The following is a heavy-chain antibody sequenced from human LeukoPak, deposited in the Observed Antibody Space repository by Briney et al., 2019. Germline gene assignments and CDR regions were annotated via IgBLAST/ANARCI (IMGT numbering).Heavy chain of an antibody. V-gene: IGHV3-21*01. D-gene: IGHD3-16*01. CDR2: ITGDCKYI. J-gene: IGHJ4*02. CDR1: GFTFSSYA. Sequence: PGGSLRLSCAASGFTFSSYAMIWVRQAPGKGLEWVSSITGDCKYITYADSVKGRFTISRDNAKNSLYLQVASLRGDDTATYYCAREGNDYYYDQWGQGTLVTVSP. CDR3: AREGNDYYYDQ.